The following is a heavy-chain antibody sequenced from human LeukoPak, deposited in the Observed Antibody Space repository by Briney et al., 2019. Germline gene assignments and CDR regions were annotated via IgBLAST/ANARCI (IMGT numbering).Heavy chain of an antibody. CDR3: TRDSSGYLGYFDY. Sequence: SGGSLRLSCAASGFTFSNAWMNWVSQAPGKGLEWVGRIKSKTDGGTTDYAAPVKGRFTISRDDSKNTLYLQMNSLKTEDTAVYYCTRDSSGYLGYFDYWGQGTLVTVSS. D-gene: IGHD3-22*01. CDR2: IKSKTDGGTT. J-gene: IGHJ4*02. CDR1: GFTFSNAW. V-gene: IGHV3-15*07.